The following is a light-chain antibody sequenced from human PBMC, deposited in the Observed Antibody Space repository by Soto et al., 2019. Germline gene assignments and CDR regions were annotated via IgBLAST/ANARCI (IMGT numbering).Light chain of an antibody. CDR1: QSISSSY. CDR3: QQYSGSPPLT. J-gene: IGKJ4*01. V-gene: IGKV3-20*01. Sequence: ENVLTQSPGTLSLSPGERATLSCRASQSISSSYLAWYQQKPSHPPRLLIYGASNRATGIPDRFSGSGSGTEFTLTISRLEPEDFAVYYCQQYSGSPPLTFGGGTKVEIK. CDR2: GAS.